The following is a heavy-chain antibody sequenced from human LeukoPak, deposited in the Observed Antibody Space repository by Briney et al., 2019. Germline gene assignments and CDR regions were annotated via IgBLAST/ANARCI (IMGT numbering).Heavy chain of an antibody. J-gene: IGHJ4*02. CDR3: TTDIVVVVAGPYADFDY. V-gene: IGHV3-15*01. D-gene: IGHD2-15*01. CDR2: IKTKTYGWTT. Sequence: GRCLRPSCALSALTVTNAWMSCVRQAPGRWLEWVGPIKTKTYGWTTDYAAHVTGRFTISRDDSKNTMYLQMNSLKTEDTAVYYCTTDIVVVVAGPYADFDYWGQGTLVTVSS. CDR1: ALTVTNAW.